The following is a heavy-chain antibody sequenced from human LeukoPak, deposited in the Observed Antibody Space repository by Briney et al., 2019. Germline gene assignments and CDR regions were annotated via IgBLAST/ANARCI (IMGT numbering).Heavy chain of an antibody. CDR3: ARVNVCPRCHFDY. Sequence: PGGSLRLSCAASGFTFSNYAMSWVRHAPGKGLVWVSRISPFRIRPIHSDSVKGLFTISRDNPNNTLYLQMNSLRAEDTAVYYCARVNVCPRCHFDYWGQGTLVTVSS. V-gene: IGHV3-74*01. CDR1: GFTFSNYA. D-gene: IGHD3-16*01. CDR2: ISPFRIRP. J-gene: IGHJ4*02.